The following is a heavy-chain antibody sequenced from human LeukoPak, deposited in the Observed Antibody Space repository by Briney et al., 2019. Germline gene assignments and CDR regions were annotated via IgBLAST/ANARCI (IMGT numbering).Heavy chain of an antibody. CDR2: ISSSSSYI. CDR1: GFTFSSYA. D-gene: IGHD3-22*01. Sequence: GGSLRLSCAASGFTFSSYAVTWVRQAPGKGLEWVSSISSSSSYIYYADSVKGRFTISRDNAKNSLYLQMNSLRAEDTAVYYCANGPTYYYDSSGYYPGYWGQGTLVTVSS. V-gene: IGHV3-21*01. CDR3: ANGPTYYYDSSGYYPGY. J-gene: IGHJ4*02.